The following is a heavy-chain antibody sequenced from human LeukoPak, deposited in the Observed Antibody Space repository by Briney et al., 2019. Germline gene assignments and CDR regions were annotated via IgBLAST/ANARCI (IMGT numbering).Heavy chain of an antibody. CDR2: ISTYNGNT. J-gene: IGHJ4*02. D-gene: IGHD3-22*01. CDR1: GYTFTSHG. V-gene: IGHV1-18*01. CDR3: ARSQEPYYYDSSGYAIDY. Sequence: GASVKVSCKASGYTFTSHGISWVRQAPGQGLEWMGWISTYNGNTNYAQKLQGRVSMTTDTSTSTAYMDLSSLRSEDTAVYYCARSQEPYYYDSSGYAIDYWGQGTLVTVSS.